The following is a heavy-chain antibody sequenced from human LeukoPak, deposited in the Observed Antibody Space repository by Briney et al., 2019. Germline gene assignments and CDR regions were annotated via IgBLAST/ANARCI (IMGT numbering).Heavy chain of an antibody. CDR3: ARGVTIFGVANWFDP. Sequence: PGGSLRLSCAASGFTFGSYGMSWVRQAPGKGLEWVSSISSSSSYIYYADSVKGRFTISRDNAKNSLYLQMNSLRAEDTAVYYCARGVTIFGVANWFDPWGQGTLVTVSS. V-gene: IGHV3-21*01. J-gene: IGHJ5*02. D-gene: IGHD3-3*01. CDR2: ISSSSSYI. CDR1: GFTFGSYG.